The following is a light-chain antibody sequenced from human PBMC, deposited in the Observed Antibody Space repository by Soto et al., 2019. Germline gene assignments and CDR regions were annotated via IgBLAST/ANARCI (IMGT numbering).Light chain of an antibody. CDR2: WAS. J-gene: IGKJ1*01. CDR3: QQYYSTPRT. CDR1: QSVLYSSNNKKY. Sequence: DIVMTQSPDSLAVSLGERATINCKSSQSVLYSSNNKKYLAWYQQKPGQPPKLLISWASTRESGVPDRFSGSGSGTDFTLTISSLQAEDVAVYYCQQYYSTPRTFGQGTKVEI. V-gene: IGKV4-1*01.